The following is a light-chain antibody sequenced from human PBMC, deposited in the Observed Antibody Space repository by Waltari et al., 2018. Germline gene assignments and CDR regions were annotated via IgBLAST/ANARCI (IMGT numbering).Light chain of an antibody. CDR2: DVV. V-gene: IGLV2-14*01. Sequence: QSALTQPAHAPGSPGQTSTISCTGSSSDIGSNNYVSWYQQHPGKAPNIMIYDVVKRPSWVSNRFSGSTSGNTASLTISGLQAEDDAIYYCSSYASSKFGGGTKLTVL. CDR3: SSYASSK. CDR1: SSDIGSNNY. J-gene: IGLJ2*01.